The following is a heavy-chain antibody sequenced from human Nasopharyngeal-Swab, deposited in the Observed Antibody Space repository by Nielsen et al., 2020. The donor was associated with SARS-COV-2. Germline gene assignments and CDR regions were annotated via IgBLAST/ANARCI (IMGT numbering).Heavy chain of an antibody. Sequence: GASLKISCKGSGYSFTSYWIGWVRQMPGKGLEWMGIIYPGDSDTRYSPPFQGQVTISADKSISTAYLQWSSLKASDTAMYYCARGILRYFDWTPPGYWGQGTLVTVSS. CDR2: IYPGDSDT. V-gene: IGHV5-51*01. J-gene: IGHJ4*02. CDR3: ARGILRYFDWTPPGY. D-gene: IGHD3-9*01. CDR1: GYSFTSYW.